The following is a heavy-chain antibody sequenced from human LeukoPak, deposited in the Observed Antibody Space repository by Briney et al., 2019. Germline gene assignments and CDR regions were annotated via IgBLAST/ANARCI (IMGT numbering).Heavy chain of an antibody. CDR2: IYYSGST. Sequence: PSETLSLTCTVSGGSISSYYWSWIRQPPGKGLEWIGYIYYSGSTNYNPSLKSRVTISVDTSKNQFSLKLNSVTAADTAVYYCGRVKYQLFDYWPQGTLHPVST. CDR3: GRVKYQLFDY. V-gene: IGHV4-59*01. CDR1: GGSISSYY. J-gene: IGHJ4*02. D-gene: IGHD2-2*01.